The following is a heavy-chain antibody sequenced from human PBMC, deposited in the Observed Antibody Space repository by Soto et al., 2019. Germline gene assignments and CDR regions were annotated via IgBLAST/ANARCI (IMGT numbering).Heavy chain of an antibody. D-gene: IGHD2-2*02. V-gene: IGHV3-23*01. CDR1: GFTFSSYA. CDR3: AKSGPGNPVPAAISGPIEAVASYYFDY. Sequence: AGGSLRLSCAASGFTFSSYAMSWVRQAPGKGLEWVSAISGSGGSTYYADSVKGRFTISRDNSKNTLYLQMNSLRAEDTAVYYCAKSGPGNPVPAAISGPIEAVASYYFDYWGQGTLVTVSS. CDR2: ISGSGGST. J-gene: IGHJ4*02.